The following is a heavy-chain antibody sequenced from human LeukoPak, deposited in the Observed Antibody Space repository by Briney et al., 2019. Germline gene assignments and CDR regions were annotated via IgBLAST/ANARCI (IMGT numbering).Heavy chain of an antibody. CDR1: GYTFTSYG. D-gene: IGHD3-22*01. J-gene: IGHJ4*02. V-gene: IGHV1-18*01. CDR2: ISDYNSKT. CDR3: ARDSGVVDSSSWFDY. Sequence: SVQVSCKASGYTFTSYGISWVRQPPGQGDEWVGWISDYNSKTNFAQKVQRRVTLTADTSTSKAYMELRSLTSDDTAVYYCARDSGVVDSSSWFDYWGQGTLVTVSS.